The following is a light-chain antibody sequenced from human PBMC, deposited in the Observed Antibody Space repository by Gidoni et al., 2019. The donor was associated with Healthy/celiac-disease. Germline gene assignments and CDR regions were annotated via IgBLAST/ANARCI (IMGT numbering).Light chain of an antibody. CDR2: GAS. CDR1: QSVSSSY. J-gene: IGKJ1*01. V-gene: IGKV3-20*01. Sequence: EIVLTQSPGTLSLSPGARATLSCRASQSVSSSYLAWYQQKPGQAPRLLIYGASSRATGIPDRFSGSGSGTDFTLTISRLDPEDFAVYYCQQYGSSRTFGQGTKVEIK. CDR3: QQYGSSRT.